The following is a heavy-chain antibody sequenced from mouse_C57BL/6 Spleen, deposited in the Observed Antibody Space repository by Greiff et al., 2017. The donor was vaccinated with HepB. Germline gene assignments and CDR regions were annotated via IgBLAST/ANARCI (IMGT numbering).Heavy chain of an antibody. Sequence: QVQLKQPGAELVKPGASVKLSCKASGYTFTSYWMHWVKQRPGQGLEWIGMIHPNSGSTNYNEKFKSKATLTVDKSSSTAYMQLSSLTSEDSAVYYCARSRREERGYYFDYWGQGTTLTVSS. V-gene: IGHV1-64*01. CDR3: ARSRREERGYYFDY. J-gene: IGHJ2*01. CDR1: GYTFTSYW. CDR2: IHPNSGST.